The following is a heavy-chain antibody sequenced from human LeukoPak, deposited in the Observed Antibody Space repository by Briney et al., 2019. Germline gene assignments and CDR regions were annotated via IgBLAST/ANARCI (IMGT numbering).Heavy chain of an antibody. CDR3: AKEYYLTFLGAFDI. D-gene: IGHD3-10*01. Sequence: GGSLRLSCAASGFTFSSYGMHWVRQAPGKGLEWVAFIRYDGSNKYYADSVKGRFTISRDNSKNTLYLQINSLRAEDTAVYYCAKEYYLTFLGAFDIWGQGTMVTVSS. V-gene: IGHV3-30*02. CDR1: GFTFSSYG. CDR2: IRYDGSNK. J-gene: IGHJ3*02.